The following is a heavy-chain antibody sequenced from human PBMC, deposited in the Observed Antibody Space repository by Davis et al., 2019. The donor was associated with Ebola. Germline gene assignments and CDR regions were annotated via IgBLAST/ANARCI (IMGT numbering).Heavy chain of an antibody. CDR3: ALTTDGPQSWFDP. V-gene: IGHV1-2*07. J-gene: IGHJ5*02. CDR2: MKPNSGGT. Sequence: ASVKVSCKASGYTFTGYYIHWLRQAPGQGLEWMGWMKPNSGGTKYIDKFQGRLSMTRDTSISTAYMELSSLTSDDTAVYYCALTTDGPQSWFDPWGQGAQVTVSS. D-gene: IGHD1/OR15-1a*01. CDR1: GYTFTGYY.